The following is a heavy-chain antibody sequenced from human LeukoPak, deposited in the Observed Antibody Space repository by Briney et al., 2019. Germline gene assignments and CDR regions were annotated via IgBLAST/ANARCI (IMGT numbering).Heavy chain of an antibody. V-gene: IGHV4-59*01. CDR1: GGSISSYY. J-gene: IGHJ3*02. CDR3: ARHLPIAADDNAFDI. CDR2: IYYSGST. D-gene: IGHD6-13*01. Sequence: PSETLSLTCTGSGGSISSYYWSWIRQPPGKGLEWIGYIYYSGSTNYNPSLKSRVTISVDTSKNPFSLKLSSVTAEDTAVYYCARHLPIAADDNAFDIWGQGTMVTVSS.